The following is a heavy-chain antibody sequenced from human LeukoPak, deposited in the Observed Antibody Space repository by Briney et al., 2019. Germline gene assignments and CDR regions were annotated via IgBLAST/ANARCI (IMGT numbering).Heavy chain of an antibody. D-gene: IGHD3-16*02. V-gene: IGHV4-59*08. CDR2: IYYSGST. Sequence: SETLSLTCTVSGGSISSYYWSWIRQPPGKGLEWIGYIYYSGSTNYNPSLKSRVTISVDTSKNQFSLKLSSVTAADTAVYYCARRSLTFGGVIVSGAWVFDYWGQGTLVTVSS. CDR3: ARRSLTFGGVIVSGAWVFDY. CDR1: GGSISSYY. J-gene: IGHJ4*02.